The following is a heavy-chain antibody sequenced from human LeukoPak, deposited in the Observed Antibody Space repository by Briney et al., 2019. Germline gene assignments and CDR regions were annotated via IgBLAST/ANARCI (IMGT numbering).Heavy chain of an antibody. CDR1: GFTFSNAW. CDR2: IKSKTDGGTT. CDR3: TTDYYYDSSGYPFDY. Sequence: KSGGSLRLSCAASGFTFSNAWMSWVRQAPGKGLEWVGRIKSKTDGGTTDYAAPVKGRFTISRDDSKNTLYLQMNSLKTEDTAVYYCTTDYYYDSSGYPFDYWGQGTLVTVSS. V-gene: IGHV3-15*01. J-gene: IGHJ4*02. D-gene: IGHD3-22*01.